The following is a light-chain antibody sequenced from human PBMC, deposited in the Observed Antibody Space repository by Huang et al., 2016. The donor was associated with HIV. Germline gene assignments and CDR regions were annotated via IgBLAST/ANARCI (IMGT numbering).Light chain of an antibody. CDR1: QSVYSN. CDR2: GAS. CDR3: QQYNNWPPLT. V-gene: IGKV3-15*01. J-gene: IGKJ4*01. Sequence: EIVMTQSPATLSVSPGERATLSCRASQSVYSNLAWYQHKPGQAPRLRIYGASTRATGIPARFRGSGSGTEFTLTISSLQSEDFAVYYCQQYNNWPPLTFGGGTKVEIK.